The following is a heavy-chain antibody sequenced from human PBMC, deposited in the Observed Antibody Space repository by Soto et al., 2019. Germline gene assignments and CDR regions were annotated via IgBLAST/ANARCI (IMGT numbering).Heavy chain of an antibody. CDR2: IDPSDSYI. J-gene: IGHJ5*02. CDR3: ARSIAAAGSFWFDP. Sequence: PGESQKISCQGSGYPFTNYWITWVRQMPAKGLEWMGMIDPSDSYINYSPSFQGHVTISTDKSITTAYLQWSSLKASDTAMYYCARSIAAAGSFWFDPWGQGTLVTVSS. D-gene: IGHD6-13*01. CDR1: GYPFTNYW. V-gene: IGHV5-10-1*01.